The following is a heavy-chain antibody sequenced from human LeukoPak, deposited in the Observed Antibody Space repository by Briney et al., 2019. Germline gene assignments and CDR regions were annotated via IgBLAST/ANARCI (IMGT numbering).Heavy chain of an antibody. J-gene: IGHJ4*02. CDR1: GGSISSGDYY. D-gene: IGHD3-22*01. Sequence: SQTLPLTCTVSGGSISSGDYYWSWIRQPPGKGLEWIGYIYYSGSTYYNPSLKSRVTISVDTSKNQFSLKLSSVTAADTAVYYCARGGGWGMIVDEDYFDYWGQGTLVTVSS. CDR3: ARGGGWGMIVDEDYFDY. CDR2: IYYSGST. V-gene: IGHV4-30-4*01.